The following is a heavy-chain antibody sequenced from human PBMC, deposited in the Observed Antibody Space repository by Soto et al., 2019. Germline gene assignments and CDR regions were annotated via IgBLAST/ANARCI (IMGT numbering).Heavy chain of an antibody. Sequence: EVQMVESGGGLIQRGGSLRLSCAASGFTLSTYSLNWVRQAPRKGLEWLSYISGSSTTIYYTDSVKGRFTISRDNAKNSLYLQMNSLRDEDTAVYFCASGFDLQYGMDVWGQGTTVTVSS. V-gene: IGHV3-48*02. CDR1: GFTLSTYS. CDR3: ASGFDLQYGMDV. D-gene: IGHD3-10*01. J-gene: IGHJ6*02. CDR2: ISGSSTTI.